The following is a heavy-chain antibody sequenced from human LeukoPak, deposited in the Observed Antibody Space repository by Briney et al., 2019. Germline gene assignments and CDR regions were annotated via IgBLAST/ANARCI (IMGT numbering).Heavy chain of an antibody. CDR3: ARQDYYDSSGYSIGY. D-gene: IGHD3-22*01. CDR2: IYYSGST. J-gene: IGHJ4*02. CDR1: GGSISSSSYY. V-gene: IGHV4-39*01. Sequence: SETLSLTXTVSGGSISSSSYYWGWIRQPPGKGLEWIGSIYYSGSTYYNPSLKSRVTISVDTSKNQFSLKLSSVTAADTAVYYCARQDYYDSSGYSIGYWGQGTLVTVSS.